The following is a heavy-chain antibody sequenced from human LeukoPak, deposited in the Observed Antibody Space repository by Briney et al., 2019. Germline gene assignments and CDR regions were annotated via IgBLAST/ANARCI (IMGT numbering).Heavy chain of an antibody. D-gene: IGHD6-13*01. V-gene: IGHV3-23*01. CDR2: ISGSGSST. CDR3: AKETGAAAGTYYYYYMDV. J-gene: IGHJ6*03. CDR1: GFTFSSYA. Sequence: GGSLRLSCAASGFTFSSYAMSWVRQAPGKGLEWVSGISGSGSSTYYADSVKGRFTISRDKSKNTLYLQMNSLRAEDTAVYYRAKETGAAAGTYYYYYMDVWGKGTTVTVSS.